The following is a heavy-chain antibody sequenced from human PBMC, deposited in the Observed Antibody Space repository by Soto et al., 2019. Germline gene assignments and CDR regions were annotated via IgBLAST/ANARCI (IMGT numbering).Heavy chain of an antibody. CDR2: IIPIFGTA. Sequence: SVKVSCKASGGTFSSYAISWVRQAPGQGLEWMGGIIPIFGTANYAQKFQGRVTITADESTSTAYMELSSLRSEDTAVYYCARDIGHVKIAVAGTDPGPDAFDIWGQGTMVTVSS. V-gene: IGHV1-69*13. CDR3: ARDIGHVKIAVAGTDPGPDAFDI. J-gene: IGHJ3*02. CDR1: GGTFSSYA. D-gene: IGHD6-19*01.